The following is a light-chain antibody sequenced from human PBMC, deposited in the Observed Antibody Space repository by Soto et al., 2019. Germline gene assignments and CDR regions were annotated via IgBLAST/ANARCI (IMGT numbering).Light chain of an antibody. CDR2: KAS. CDR3: QQYDNYWT. Sequence: DIQMTQSPSTLSASVRDRVTITCRASQSISSWLAWYQQKPGKAPKLLIYKASSLESGVPSRFSGSGSGTEFTLTISSLQPDDFATYYCQQYDNYWTFGQGTKVEIK. CDR1: QSISSW. V-gene: IGKV1-5*03. J-gene: IGKJ1*01.